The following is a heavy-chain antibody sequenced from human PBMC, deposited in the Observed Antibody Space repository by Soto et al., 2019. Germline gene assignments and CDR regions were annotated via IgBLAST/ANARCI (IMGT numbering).Heavy chain of an antibody. Sequence: SATLSLTCNVSGTAIGSYNYWGWFRQPSGKGLEWIGSILYCGDIMYNPSLQCRLTLFVDTSKNQFSLTLSSVTAAYTAVYYCVRHAQWIIRAYW. CDR1: GTAIGSYNY. J-gene: IGHJ4*01. CDR2: ILYCGDI. CDR3: VRHAQWIIRAY. D-gene: IGHD5-12*01. V-gene: IGHV4-39*01.